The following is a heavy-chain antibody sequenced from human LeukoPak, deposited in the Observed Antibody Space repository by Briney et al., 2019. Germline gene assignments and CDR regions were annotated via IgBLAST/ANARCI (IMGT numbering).Heavy chain of an antibody. V-gene: IGHV3-23*01. CDR3: AKGNHCSSTSCYLDY. D-gene: IGHD2-2*01. Sequence: GGSLRLSCAASGFTVSSNYMSWVRQAPGKGLEWVSAISGSGGSTYYADSVKGRFTISRDNSKNTLYLQMNSLRAEDTAVYYCAKGNHCSSTSCYLDYWGQGTLVTVSS. CDR2: ISGSGGST. J-gene: IGHJ4*02. CDR1: GFTVSSNY.